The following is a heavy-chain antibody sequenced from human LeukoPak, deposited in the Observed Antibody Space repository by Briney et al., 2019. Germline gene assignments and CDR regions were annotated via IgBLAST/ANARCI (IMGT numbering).Heavy chain of an antibody. CDR3: ARAQGGYCSGGSCYSGYWFDP. J-gene: IGHJ5*02. CDR2: ISYSGST. CDR1: GGSISSYY. V-gene: IGHV4-59*12. D-gene: IGHD2-15*01. Sequence: SETLSLTCTVSGGSISSYYWSWIRQPPGKGLEWIACISYSGSTKYNPSLKSRVTISVDTSKNQLSLKLSSVTAADTAVYYCARAQGGYCSGGSCYSGYWFDPWGQGTLVTVSS.